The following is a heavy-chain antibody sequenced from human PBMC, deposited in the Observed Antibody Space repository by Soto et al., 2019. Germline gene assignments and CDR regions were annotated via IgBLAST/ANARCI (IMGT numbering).Heavy chain of an antibody. CDR3: TTGIYYDILTGYHNVAY. J-gene: IGHJ4*02. CDR2: IKSKTDGGTA. V-gene: IGHV3-15*01. Sequence: GGSLRLSCVASGFNLSHPWMTWVRQAAGKGLEWVGRIKSKTDGGTADYAAPVKGRATISRDDSKITVYLQMNSLKTEDTAVYYCTTGIYYDILTGYHNVAYWGQGALVTVSS. CDR1: GFNLSHPW. D-gene: IGHD3-9*01.